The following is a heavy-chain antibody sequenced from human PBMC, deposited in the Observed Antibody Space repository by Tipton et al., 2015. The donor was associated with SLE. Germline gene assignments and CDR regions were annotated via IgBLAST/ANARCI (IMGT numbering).Heavy chain of an antibody. J-gene: IGHJ3*02. CDR2: MFRSGST. CDR1: GGSIRSGNHY. Sequence: TLSLTCTVSGGSIRSGNHYWSWIRQPAGKGLEWIGRMFRSGSTNYNPSLKSRVTISLDTSKNQFSLNLYSATAADTAVYYCARRGWVDAFDIWGQGTMVIVSS. CDR3: ARRGWVDAFDI. V-gene: IGHV4-61*02. D-gene: IGHD6-19*01.